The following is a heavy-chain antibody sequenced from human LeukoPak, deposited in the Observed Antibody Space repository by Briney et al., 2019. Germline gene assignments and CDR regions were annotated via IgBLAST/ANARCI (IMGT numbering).Heavy chain of an antibody. Sequence: GGSLRLSCAASGFTFSNAWMSWVRQAPGKGLEWVGRIKSKTDGGTTDYAAPVKGRFTISRDDSKNTLYLQMNCLKTEDTAVYYCTNSLRFGELLFDYWGQGTLVTVSS. CDR2: IKSKTDGGTT. J-gene: IGHJ4*02. CDR3: TNSLRFGELLFDY. CDR1: GFTFSNAW. V-gene: IGHV3-15*01. D-gene: IGHD3-10*01.